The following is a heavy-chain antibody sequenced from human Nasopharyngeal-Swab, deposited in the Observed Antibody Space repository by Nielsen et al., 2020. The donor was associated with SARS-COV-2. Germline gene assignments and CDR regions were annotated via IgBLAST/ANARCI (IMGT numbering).Heavy chain of an antibody. V-gene: IGHV3-74*01. CDR2: INSDGSST. CDR3: ARPGSSGSYDAFDI. CDR1: GFTFRSYW. Sequence: GEALKISCAASGFTFRSYWMQVVRQAPGKGLGWVSRINSDGSSTRDADSEKGRFTISRDNAKTTLYLQMSSQRAADTAVYYCARPGSSGSYDAFDIWGQGTMVTVSS. D-gene: IGHD6-19*01. J-gene: IGHJ3*02.